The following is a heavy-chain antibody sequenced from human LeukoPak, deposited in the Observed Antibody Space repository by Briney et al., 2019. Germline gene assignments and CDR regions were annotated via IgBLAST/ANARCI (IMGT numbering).Heavy chain of an antibody. J-gene: IGHJ4*02. CDR2: IYPADSDT. V-gene: IGHV5-51*01. Sequence: GESLKISFQGSGYRFHNYWIGWVRQMPGQGLEWMGIIYPADSDTRYSPSFQGQVTISADKSINTAYLQWTSLKASDTAMYYCARRKGDGYNSPFDYWGQGTLVTVSS. D-gene: IGHD5-24*01. CDR3: ARRKGDGYNSPFDY. CDR1: GYRFHNYW.